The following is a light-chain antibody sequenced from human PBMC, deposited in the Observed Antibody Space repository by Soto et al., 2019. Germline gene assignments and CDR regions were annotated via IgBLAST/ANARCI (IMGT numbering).Light chain of an antibody. CDR1: QGISSX. CDR3: QQLNSYPFT. CDR2: DAS. J-gene: IGKJ5*01. Sequence: AIHLTQSPSSLSASVGDRVTITCRASQGISSXXXGYQHKPGRPPRVLIYDASSLQSGVPSRFSGSESGTECTLTISSLQPEDSATYYCQQLNSYPFTFGQGTRLEIK. V-gene: IGKV1-13*02.